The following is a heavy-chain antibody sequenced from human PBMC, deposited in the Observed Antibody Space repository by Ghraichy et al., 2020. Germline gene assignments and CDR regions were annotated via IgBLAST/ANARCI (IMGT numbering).Heavy chain of an antibody. J-gene: IGHJ4*02. CDR1: GGSISSSSYY. Sequence: SQTLSLTCTVSGGSISSSSYYWGWIRQPPGKGLEWIGIIYYSGSTYYNPSLKSRVTISVDTSKNQFSLKLSSVTAADTAVYYCARLTGTTIDYWGQGTLVTVSS. V-gene: IGHV4-39*01. CDR2: IYYSGST. D-gene: IGHD1-7*01. CDR3: ARLTGTTIDY.